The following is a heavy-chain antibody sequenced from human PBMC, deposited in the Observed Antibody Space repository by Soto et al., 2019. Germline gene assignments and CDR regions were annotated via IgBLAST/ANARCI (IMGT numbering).Heavy chain of an antibody. V-gene: IGHV3-23*01. Sequence: GGSLRLSCAASGFTFSDYAMAWARQAPGKGLEWVSKIGGRDGSTGYADAVKGRFTISRDNTKNTLHLQMSSLRAEDTALYYCAREDSGWYGEFFQHWGQGTLVTVSS. D-gene: IGHD6-19*01. CDR1: GFTFSDYA. CDR3: AREDSGWYGEFFQH. CDR2: IGGRDGST. J-gene: IGHJ1*01.